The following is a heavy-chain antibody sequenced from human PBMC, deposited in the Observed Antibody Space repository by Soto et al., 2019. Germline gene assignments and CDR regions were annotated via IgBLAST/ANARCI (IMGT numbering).Heavy chain of an antibody. Sequence: VQLVASGGGLVQPGGSLRLSCAASGFTFSSYWMHWVRQGPGKGLVWVSRVNSDESTTSYADHVKGRCTISRDNAKNTLYLHMSSLRVEDTALYYCVCFECGRTAVVTAIEANGYWGQGTLVTVSS. CDR1: GFTFSSYW. D-gene: IGHD2-21*02. CDR3: VCFECGRTAVVTAIEANGY. V-gene: IGHV3-74*01. CDR2: VNSDESTT. J-gene: IGHJ4*02.